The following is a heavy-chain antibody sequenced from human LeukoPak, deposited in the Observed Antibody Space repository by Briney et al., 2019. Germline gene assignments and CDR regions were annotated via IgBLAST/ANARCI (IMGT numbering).Heavy chain of an antibody. CDR2: IYYSGST. CDR1: GGSISSGGSY. CDR3: ARLVGAFDAFDI. D-gene: IGHD1-26*01. V-gene: IGHV4-31*03. Sequence: SETLSLTCTVSGGSISSGGSYWSWIRQHPGKGLEWIGYIYYSGSTYYNPSLKSRVTISVDTSKNQFSLKLSSVTAADTAVYYCARLVGAFDAFDIWGQGTMVTVSS. J-gene: IGHJ3*02.